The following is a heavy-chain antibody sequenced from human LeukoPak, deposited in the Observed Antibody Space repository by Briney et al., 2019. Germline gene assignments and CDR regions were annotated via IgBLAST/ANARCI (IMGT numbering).Heavy chain of an antibody. J-gene: IGHJ4*02. CDR2: INPNSGGT. V-gene: IGHV1-2*02. CDR1: GYTFTGYY. D-gene: IGHD6-19*01. CDR3: ARVIDSSGWLTYDY. Sequence: GASVKVSCKAPGYTFTGYYMHWVRQAPGQGLEWMGWINPNSGGTNYAQKFQGRVTMTRDTSISTAYMELSSLRSEDTAVYCCARVIDSSGWLTYDYWGQGTLVTVSS.